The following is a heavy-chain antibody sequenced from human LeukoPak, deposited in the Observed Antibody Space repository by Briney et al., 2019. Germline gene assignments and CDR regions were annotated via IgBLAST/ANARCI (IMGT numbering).Heavy chain of an antibody. D-gene: IGHD3-3*01. Sequence: GGSLRLSCAASGYTFSNAWMSWVRQAPGKGLEWVGRIKSKTDGGTTDYAAPVKGRFTISRDDSKNTLYLQMNSLKTEDTAVYYCTTHYDFWSGHDYWGQGTLVTVSS. CDR2: IKSKTDGGTT. CDR1: GYTFSNAW. V-gene: IGHV3-15*01. CDR3: TTHYDFWSGHDY. J-gene: IGHJ4*02.